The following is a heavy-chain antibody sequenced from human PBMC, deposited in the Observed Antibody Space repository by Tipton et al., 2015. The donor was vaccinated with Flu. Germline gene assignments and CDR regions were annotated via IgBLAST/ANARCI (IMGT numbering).Heavy chain of an antibody. CDR3: ARDVRSSVCDGDSPLDNWFDP. Sequence: SLRLSCAASGFTFRKYGMHWVRQAPGKGLEWVAVTSHDEKNIFYGESVKGRFTISRDNSKNTVYLQMNSLRVEDTAVYYCARDVRSSVCDGDSPLDNWFDPWGQGTLVTVSS. CDR2: TSHDEKNI. J-gene: IGHJ5*02. V-gene: IGHV3-30*03. CDR1: GFTFRKYG. D-gene: IGHD2-21*02.